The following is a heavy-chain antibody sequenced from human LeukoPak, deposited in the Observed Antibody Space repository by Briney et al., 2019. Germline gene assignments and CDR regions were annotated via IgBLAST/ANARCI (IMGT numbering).Heavy chain of an antibody. Sequence: PGGSLRLSCAASGFTFSGYAMHWVRQAPSKGLEWVAVISYDGSNEFYADSVKGRFTISRDNSKNTLYLHINSLRVEDTAVYYCARDTQLWSPTYYRGDAFDIWGQGTMVAVAS. CDR1: GFTFSGYA. J-gene: IGHJ3*02. V-gene: IGHV3-30*04. CDR3: ARDTQLWSPTYYRGDAFDI. CDR2: ISYDGSNE. D-gene: IGHD5-18*01.